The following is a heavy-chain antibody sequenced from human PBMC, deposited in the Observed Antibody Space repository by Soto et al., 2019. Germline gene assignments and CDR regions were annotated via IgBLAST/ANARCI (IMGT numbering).Heavy chain of an antibody. D-gene: IGHD3-10*01. CDR2: IKQDGSEK. Sequence: GGSLRLSCAAPGFTFSSYWMSWVRQAPGKGLEWVANIKQDGSEKYYVDSVKGRFTISRDNAKNSLYLQMNSLRAEDTAVYYCARGRSSLWFGELYTSSDYWGQGTLVTVSS. CDR1: GFTFSSYW. CDR3: ARGRSSLWFGELYTSSDY. J-gene: IGHJ4*02. V-gene: IGHV3-7*01.